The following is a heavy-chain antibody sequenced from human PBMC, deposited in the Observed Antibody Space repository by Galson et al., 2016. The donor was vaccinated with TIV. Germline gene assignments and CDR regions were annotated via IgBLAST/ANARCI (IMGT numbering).Heavy chain of an antibody. Sequence: SLRLSCAASGFTFSNYRMHWVRQTPGKGLEWVAVISYDGSMKYYVDSVKGRFTISRDDSRNTLYLQMNSLRTEDTAIYYCSRDAVIGTPYYFDYWGQGTLVTVSS. D-gene: IGHD2-21*01. CDR2: ISYDGSMK. J-gene: IGHJ4*02. CDR3: SRDAVIGTPYYFDY. CDR1: GFTFSNYR. V-gene: IGHV3-30*01.